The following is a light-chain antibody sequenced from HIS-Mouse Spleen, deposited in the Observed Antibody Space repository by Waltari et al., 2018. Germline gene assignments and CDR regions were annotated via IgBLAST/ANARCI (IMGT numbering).Light chain of an antibody. V-gene: IGKV1-33*01. CDR1: QDISNY. J-gene: IGKJ4*01. CDR2: DAS. Sequence: DIQMTQSPSSLSASVGDRVTITCQASQDISNYLNWYQQKPGKAPKLLIYDASNLETGVPSRFSGSGSGTDFTFTISSLQPEDIATYYCQQYDNLPHPFGGGTKVESK. CDR3: QQYDNLPHP.